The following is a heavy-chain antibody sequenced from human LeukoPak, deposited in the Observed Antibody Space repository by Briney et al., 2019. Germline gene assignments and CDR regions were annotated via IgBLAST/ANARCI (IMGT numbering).Heavy chain of an antibody. Sequence: ASETLSLTCSVSGGSISSDNYYWRWVRQPAAKGLQWIGRIYASGTTNYNPSLKSRVTISVDTSKNQFSLKLSSVTAADTAVYYCARGLVGATGGSFDYWGQGTLVTVSS. CDR1: GGSISSDNYY. CDR3: ARGLVGATGGSFDY. D-gene: IGHD1-26*01. CDR2: IYASGTT. V-gene: IGHV4-61*02. J-gene: IGHJ4*02.